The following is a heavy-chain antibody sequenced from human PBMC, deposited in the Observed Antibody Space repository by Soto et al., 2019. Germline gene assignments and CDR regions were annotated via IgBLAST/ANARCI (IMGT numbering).Heavy chain of an antibody. D-gene: IGHD6-19*01. CDR3: ARGFDSSGQTIDY. J-gene: IGHJ4*02. CDR1: GFTFSDYY. CDR2: ISSSSSYT. Sequence: KPGGSLRLSCAASGFTFSDYYMSWIRQAPGKGLEWVSYISSSSSYTNYADSVKGRFTISRDNAKNSLYLQMNSLRAEDTAVYYCARGFDSSGQTIDYWGQGTLVTVSS. V-gene: IGHV3-11*06.